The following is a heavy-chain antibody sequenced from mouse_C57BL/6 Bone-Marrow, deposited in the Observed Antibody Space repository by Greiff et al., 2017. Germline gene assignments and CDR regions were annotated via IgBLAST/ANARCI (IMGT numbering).Heavy chain of an antibody. J-gene: IGHJ4*01. Sequence: VQLQQSGAELVRPGASVKLSCTASGFNIKDDYMHWVKQRPEQGLEWIGWIDPENGDTEYASKFQGKATITADTSSYTAYLQLSSLTSEDTAVYYCTMNAMDYWGQGTSVTVSS. V-gene: IGHV14-4*01. CDR2: IDPENGDT. CDR1: GFNIKDDY. CDR3: TMNAMDY.